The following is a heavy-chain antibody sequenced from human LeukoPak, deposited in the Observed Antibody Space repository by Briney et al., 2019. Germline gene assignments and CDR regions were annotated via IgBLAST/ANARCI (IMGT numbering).Heavy chain of an antibody. CDR1: GGSISSYY. V-gene: IGHV4-59*01. J-gene: IGHJ6*02. D-gene: IGHD2-21*02. CDR3: ARGDFYYYGMDV. CDR2: IYYSGST. Sequence: SETLSLTCTVSGGSISSYYWSWIRQPPGKGLEWIGYIYYSGSTNYNPSLKSRVTISVDTSKNQFSLRLSSVTAADTAVYYCARGDFYYYGMDVWGQGTTVTVSS.